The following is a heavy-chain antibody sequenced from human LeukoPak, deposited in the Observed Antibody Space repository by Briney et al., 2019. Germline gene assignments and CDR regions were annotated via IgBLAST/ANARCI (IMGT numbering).Heavy chain of an antibody. V-gene: IGHV3-30*03. D-gene: IGHD6-6*01. CDR3: VSQLVHGFDY. CDR2: ISYDGSNK. CDR1: GFTLSSYG. J-gene: IGHJ4*02. Sequence: PGGSLRLSCAASGFTLSSYGMHWVRQAPGKGLEWVAVISYDGSNKYYADSVKGRFTISRDNSKNTLYLQMNSLRAEDTAVYYCVSQLVHGFDYRGQGTLVTVSS.